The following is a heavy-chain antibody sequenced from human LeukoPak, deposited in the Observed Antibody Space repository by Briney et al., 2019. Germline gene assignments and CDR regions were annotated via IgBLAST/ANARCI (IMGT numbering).Heavy chain of an antibody. V-gene: IGHV4-39*01. Sequence: SETLSLTCTVSGGSISSSFYYWGWLRQPPGKGLEWIGSTYYSGTTYYKPSLKSRVSVSVDTSKNQLSLNLTSVTAADTALYYCARHEYYYYTSGYFGYWGQGILVTVSS. D-gene: IGHD3-22*01. CDR2: TYYSGTT. CDR3: ARHEYYYYTSGYFGY. CDR1: GGSISSSFYY. J-gene: IGHJ4*03.